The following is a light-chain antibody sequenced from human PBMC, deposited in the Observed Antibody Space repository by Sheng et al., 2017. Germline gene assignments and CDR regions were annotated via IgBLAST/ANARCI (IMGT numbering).Light chain of an antibody. CDR1: ALPKQY. CDR3: QSADSSGTSWV. Sequence: SYELTQPPSVSVSPGQTARITCSGDALPKQYAYWYQQKPGQAPVLVMYKDGERPSGIPERFSGSSSGTTVTLTISGVQAEDGADYYCQSADSSGTSWVFGGGTKADRP. J-gene: IGLJ3*02. V-gene: IGLV3-25*03. CDR2: KDG.